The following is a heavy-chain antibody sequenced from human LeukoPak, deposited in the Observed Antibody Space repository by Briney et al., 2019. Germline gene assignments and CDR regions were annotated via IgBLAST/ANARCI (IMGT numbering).Heavy chain of an antibody. CDR1: GYTFTSYG. CDR3: ARARSLGVGATSYGY. D-gene: IGHD1-26*01. Sequence: ASVKVSCKASGYTFTSYGISWVRQAPGQGLEWMGWISAYNGNTNYAQKVQGRVTITTDTSTSTAYMELRSLRSADTAVYYCARARSLGVGATSYGYWGQGTLVTVSS. CDR2: ISAYNGNT. V-gene: IGHV1-18*01. J-gene: IGHJ4*02.